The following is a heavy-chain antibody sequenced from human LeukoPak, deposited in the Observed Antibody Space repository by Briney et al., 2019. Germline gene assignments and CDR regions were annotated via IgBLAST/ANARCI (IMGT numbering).Heavy chain of an antibody. Sequence: GGSLRLSCATSGFTFRSYVMXXXXXXXXXXXXXXXXIXGXXXXXXYAXSLKGRFSIXRXXSKXTLYLEMNSLRVGGTAIYFCAKXVFVPRNFDTLLQNDQLLRRWGQGTLVTVSS. D-gene: IGHD3-9*01. CDR3: AKXVFVPRNFDTLLQNDQLLRR. J-gene: IGHJ4*02. CDR2: IXGXXXXX. CDR1: GFTFRSYV. V-gene: IGHV3-23*01.